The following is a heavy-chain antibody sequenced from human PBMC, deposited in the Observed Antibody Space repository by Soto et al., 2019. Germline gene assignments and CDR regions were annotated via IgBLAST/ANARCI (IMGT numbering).Heavy chain of an antibody. CDR3: ARGGPENDY. CDR1: GGTFSSYA. D-gene: IGHD1-26*01. J-gene: IGHJ4*02. CDR2: IIPMSGAT. Sequence: QVQLVQSGAEINKLGSSVKVSCKASGGTFSSYALSWVRQAPGQGLEWMGGIIPMSGATNYAQKFQGRVTFTADESTNTAYLELTSLRSEDTAVYYCARGGPENDYWGQGTLVTVSS. V-gene: IGHV1-69*12.